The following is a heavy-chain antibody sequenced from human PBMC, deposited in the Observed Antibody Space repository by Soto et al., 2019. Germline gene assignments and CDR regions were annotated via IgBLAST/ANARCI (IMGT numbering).Heavy chain of an antibody. V-gene: IGHV1-3*01. CDR3: ARSVAARLVHYYGMDV. Sequence: GASVKVSCKASGYTFTSYAMHWVRQAPGQRLEWMGWINAGNGNTKYSQKFQGRVTITRDTSASTAYMELSSLRSEDTAVYYCARSVAARLVHYYGMDVWGQGTTVTVSS. CDR2: INAGNGNT. CDR1: GYTFTSYA. D-gene: IGHD6-6*01. J-gene: IGHJ6*02.